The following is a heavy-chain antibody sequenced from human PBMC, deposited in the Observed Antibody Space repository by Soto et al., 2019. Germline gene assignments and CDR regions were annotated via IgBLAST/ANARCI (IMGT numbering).Heavy chain of an antibody. CDR1: GFTFSSYS. CDR2: ISSSRSTI. CDR3: ARDLGASRAAGTSLDY. Sequence: EVQLVESGGGLVQPGGSLRLSCAASGFTFSSYSMNWFRQAPGKGLEWVSYISSSRSTIYYADSVKVRFTISRDNAKNSLYLQMNSLRDEDTAVYYCARDLGASRAAGTSLDYWGQGTLVTVSS. D-gene: IGHD6-13*01. V-gene: IGHV3-48*02. J-gene: IGHJ4*02.